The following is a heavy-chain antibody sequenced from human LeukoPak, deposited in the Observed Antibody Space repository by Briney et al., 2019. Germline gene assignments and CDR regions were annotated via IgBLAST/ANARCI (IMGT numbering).Heavy chain of an antibody. CDR2: IYAGGSA. V-gene: IGHV3-66*01. D-gene: IGHD3-10*01. CDR3: ARYSSESYYAPFDY. CDR1: GFSVSSNF. J-gene: IGHJ4*02. Sequence: GGSLRLSCAASGFSVSSNFMSWVRQAPGKGLEWVSLIYAGGSAYYADSVKGRFTISKDNSENTLYLQLNSLRAEDTAVYYCARYSSESYYAPFDYWGQGTLVTVSS.